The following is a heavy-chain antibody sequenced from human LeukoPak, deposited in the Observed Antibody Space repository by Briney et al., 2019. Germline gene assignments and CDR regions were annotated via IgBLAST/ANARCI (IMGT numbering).Heavy chain of an antibody. CDR2: IGSSGSTI. D-gene: IGHD6-13*01. J-gene: IGHJ4*02. V-gene: IGHV3-11*01. Sequence: GGSLRLSCAASGFTFSDYYKSWIRQAPGEGLEGVSYIGSSGSTIYYGDSVKGRFTISRDNATKSLYLQMNSLRAEDTAVYYCAREGVDIAAAGTGDYWGQGTLVTVSS. CDR1: GFTFSDYY. CDR3: AREGVDIAAAGTGDY.